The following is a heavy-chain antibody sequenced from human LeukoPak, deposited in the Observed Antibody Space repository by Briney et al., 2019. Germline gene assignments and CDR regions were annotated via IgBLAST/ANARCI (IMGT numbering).Heavy chain of an antibody. CDR3: ATSYHDSSGYPYY. J-gene: IGHJ4*02. V-gene: IGHV3-23*01. CDR2: T. Sequence: TVYPDPLKGRFTISRDNSRNTLYLQMNTLRAEDTAVYYCATSYHDSSGYPYYWGQGILVTVSS. D-gene: IGHD3-22*01.